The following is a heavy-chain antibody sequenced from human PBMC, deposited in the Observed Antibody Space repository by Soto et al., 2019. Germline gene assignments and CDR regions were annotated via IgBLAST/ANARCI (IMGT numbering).Heavy chain of an antibody. CDR3: ARSKDILTGPTDY. CDR1: GFTFSSYS. V-gene: IGHV3-21*01. D-gene: IGHD3-9*01. CDR2: ISSSSSYI. J-gene: IGHJ4*02. Sequence: GGSLRLSCAASGFTFSSYSMNWVRQAPGKGLEWVSSISSSSSYIYYADSVKGRFTISRDNAKNSLYLQMNSLRAEDTAVYYCARSKDILTGPTDYWGQGTLVTVSS.